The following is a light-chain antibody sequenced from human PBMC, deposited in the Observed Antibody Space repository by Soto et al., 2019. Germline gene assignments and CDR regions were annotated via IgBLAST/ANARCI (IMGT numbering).Light chain of an antibody. J-gene: IGLJ1*01. CDR1: AYTIGRNY. Sequence: QSALTQSPAASGTPGQRVTISCSGSAYTIGRNYVYWYQQLPGTAPTLLIYRNSQRPSGVPDRFSGSKSGTSASLAISGLRSGDEADYYCAAWDDNLCGFYVFGDGTKVTVL. CDR3: AAWDDNLCGFYV. CDR2: RNS. V-gene: IGLV1-47*01.